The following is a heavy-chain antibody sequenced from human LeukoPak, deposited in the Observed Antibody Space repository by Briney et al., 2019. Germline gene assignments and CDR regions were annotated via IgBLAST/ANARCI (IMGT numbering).Heavy chain of an antibody. CDR3: ARVGYCAGDCYHTWFDP. J-gene: IGHJ5*02. D-gene: IGHD2-21*02. CDR1: GGSIRSSYYY. CDR2: LYYSGST. V-gene: IGHV4-39*01. Sequence: SETLSLTCTVSGGSIRSSYYYWGWIRQPPGKGLEWIGSLYYSGSTYYNPSLKSRVTISVDTSKNQFSLKLSSVTAADTAVYYCARVGYCAGDCYHTWFDPWGQGTLVTVSS.